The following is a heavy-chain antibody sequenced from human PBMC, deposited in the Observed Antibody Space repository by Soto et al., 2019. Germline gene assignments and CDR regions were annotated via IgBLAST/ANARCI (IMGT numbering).Heavy chain of an antibody. CDR1: GGTFSSYA. Sequence: SVKVSCKASGGTFSSYAISWVRPSPGQGLEWMGGIIPIFGTANYAQKFQGRVTITADESTSTAYMELSSLRSEDTAVYYCALHYGSGSNYYYYGMDVWGQGTTVTVSS. J-gene: IGHJ6*02. V-gene: IGHV1-69*13. CDR2: IIPIFGTA. D-gene: IGHD3-10*01. CDR3: ALHYGSGSNYYYYGMDV.